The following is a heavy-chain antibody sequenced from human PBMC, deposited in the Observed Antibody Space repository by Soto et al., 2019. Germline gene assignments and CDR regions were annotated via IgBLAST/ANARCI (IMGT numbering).Heavy chain of an antibody. CDR1: GFTFSDYA. D-gene: IGHD1-26*01. V-gene: IGHV3-23*01. J-gene: IGHJ4*02. CDR2: LNHGGGTAT. CDR3: VKDITLSGNYQDLEY. Sequence: EVQLLESGGGLVQPGGSLRLSCAASGFTFSDYAMTWVRQAPGKGLEWVAALNHGGGTATYYADSVKGRFTISRDNSKNTLHLQMNSLRAEDTAIYFCVKDITLSGNYQDLEYWGQGTLVTVSS.